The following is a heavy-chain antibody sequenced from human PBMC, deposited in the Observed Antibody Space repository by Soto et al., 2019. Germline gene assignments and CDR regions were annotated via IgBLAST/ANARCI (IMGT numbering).Heavy chain of an antibody. V-gene: IGHV1-69*01. D-gene: IGHD3-16*02. CDR1: GGTFSSYA. Sequence: QVQLVQSGAEVKKPGSSVKVSCKAFGGTFSSYAISWVRQAPGQGLEWMGGIIPLFGTTNYAPKFQGRVAITADESARTAYMDLSSLKSEDTAVYYCATNNRASYHFDYWGQGTLVTVSS. CDR2: IIPLFGTT. CDR3: ATNNRASYHFDY. J-gene: IGHJ4*02.